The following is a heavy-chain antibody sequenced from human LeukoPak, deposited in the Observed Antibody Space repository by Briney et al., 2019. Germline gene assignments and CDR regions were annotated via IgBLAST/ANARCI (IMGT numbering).Heavy chain of an antibody. CDR3: ARAGITMVRGVQSHYYYYYMDV. CDR1: GGSFSGYY. J-gene: IGHJ6*03. D-gene: IGHD3-10*01. V-gene: IGHV4-34*01. Sequence: SETLSLTCAVYGGSFSGYYWSWIRQPPGKGLEWIGEINHRGSTNYNPSLKSRVTISVDTSKNQFSLKLSSVTAADTAVYYCARAGITMVRGVQSHYYYYYMDVWGKGTTVTVSS. CDR2: INHRGST.